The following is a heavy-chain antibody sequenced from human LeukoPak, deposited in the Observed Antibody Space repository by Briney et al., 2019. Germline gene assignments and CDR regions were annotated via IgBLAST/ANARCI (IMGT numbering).Heavy chain of an antibody. J-gene: IGHJ4*02. V-gene: IGHV3-74*01. D-gene: IGHD5-12*01. CDR2: IEGDGNRI. Sequence: GGSLRLSCAASGFTLSAYWMHWVRQAPGKGLMWVSRIEGDGNRITYADSVKGRFTISRGNAKNTLYLQMNSLRAEDTAVYCCTRDWRNLGYDYWGQGTLVTVSS. CDR3: TRDWRNLGYDY. CDR1: GFTLSAYW.